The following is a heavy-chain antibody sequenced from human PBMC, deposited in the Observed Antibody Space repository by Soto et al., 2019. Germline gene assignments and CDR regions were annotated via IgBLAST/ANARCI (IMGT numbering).Heavy chain of an antibody. CDR2: IYYSGTT. Sequence: QVQLQESGPGLVKPSQPLSLTCSVSGASISSGGYYWNWIRQHPGKGLEWIGYIYYSGTTYYNPSLKSRVTISVDTSKNQFSLKLSSVTAADTAVYYCAASCVGCGGFNYYGMDVWGQGTTVTVSS. J-gene: IGHJ6*02. V-gene: IGHV4-31*03. CDR3: AASCVGCGGFNYYGMDV. D-gene: IGHD2-21*01. CDR1: GASISSGGYY.